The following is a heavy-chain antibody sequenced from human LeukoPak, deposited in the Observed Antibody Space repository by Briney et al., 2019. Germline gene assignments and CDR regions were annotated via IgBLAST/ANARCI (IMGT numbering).Heavy chain of an antibody. V-gene: IGHV4-61*02. Sequence: SETLSLTCTVSGGSISSGSYYWSWIRQPAGKGLEWIGRIYTSGSTNYNPSLKSRVTISVDTSKNQFSLKLSSVTAADTAVYYCARDGLITIFGVVSYYFDYWGQGTLVTVSP. D-gene: IGHD3-3*01. CDR1: GGSISSGSYY. CDR2: IYTSGST. CDR3: ARDGLITIFGVVSYYFDY. J-gene: IGHJ4*02.